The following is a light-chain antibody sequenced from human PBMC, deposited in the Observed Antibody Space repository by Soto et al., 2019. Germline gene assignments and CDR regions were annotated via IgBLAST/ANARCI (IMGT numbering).Light chain of an antibody. V-gene: IGKV4-1*01. CDR1: QSVLFTSNNKNY. CDR3: QQYYTTPLT. CDR2: WAS. Sequence: DILITQSPDSVAVSLGERATIKCKSSQSVLFTSNNKNYLGWFQQKPRQPHKLLLSWASTRESGVPDRFSGSGSGTDFTLTISSLQAEDVAVYYCQQYYTTPLTFGGGTKVDIK. J-gene: IGKJ4*01.